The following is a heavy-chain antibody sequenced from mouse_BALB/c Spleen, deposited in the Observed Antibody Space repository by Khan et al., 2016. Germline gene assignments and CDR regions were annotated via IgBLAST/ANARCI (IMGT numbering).Heavy chain of an antibody. D-gene: IGHD2-4*01. CDR1: GFNIKDTS. CDR2: IAPANGNT. J-gene: IGHJ3*01. CDR3: ARSPYDYDVGFAY. Sequence: VQLQQSGAELVKPGASVKLSCTASGFNIKDTSMHWVQQRHEQGLEWIGRIAPANGNTKSDPKFQDTDTITAATSSDTAYLQPRSLTSEDTAVDYCARSPYDYDVGFAYWGQGTLSLSLQ. V-gene: IGHV14-3*02.